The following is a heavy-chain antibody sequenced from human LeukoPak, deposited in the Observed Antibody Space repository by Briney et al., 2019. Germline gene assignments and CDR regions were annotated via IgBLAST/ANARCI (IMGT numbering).Heavy chain of an antibody. D-gene: IGHD2-15*01. CDR3: AETPYPYCSGGSCAWFDP. CDR2: ISYDGSNK. V-gene: IGHV3-30*18. CDR1: GFTFSSYG. J-gene: IGHJ5*02. Sequence: QPGRSLRLSCAASGFTFSSYGMHWVRQAPGKGLEWVAVISYDGSNKYYADSVKGRFTISRDNSKNTLYLQMNSLRAEDTAVYYCAETPYPYCSGGSCAWFDPWGQGTLVTVSS.